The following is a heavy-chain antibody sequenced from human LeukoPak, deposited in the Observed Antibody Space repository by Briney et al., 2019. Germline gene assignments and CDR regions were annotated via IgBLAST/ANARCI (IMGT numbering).Heavy chain of an antibody. CDR2: ISAYNGNT. CDR1: GGTFSSYA. Sequence: ASVKVSCKASGGTFSSYAISWVRQAPGQGLEWMGWISAYNGNTNYAQKLQGRVTMTTDTSTSTAYMELRSLRSDDTAVYYCARNQHDAFDIWGQGTMVTVSS. CDR3: ARNQHDAFDI. J-gene: IGHJ3*02. V-gene: IGHV1-18*01.